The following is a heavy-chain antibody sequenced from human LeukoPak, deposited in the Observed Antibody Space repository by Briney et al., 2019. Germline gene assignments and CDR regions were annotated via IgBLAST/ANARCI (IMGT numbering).Heavy chain of an antibody. D-gene: IGHD2-15*01. J-gene: IGHJ6*04. V-gene: IGHV3-7*03. CDR2: IKQGGSEK. CDR3: ARDFGLRCSGGTCYSVYYYGMDV. Sequence: GGSLRLSCSASGFSFSNYAMYWVRQAQGKGLEWVANIKQGGSEKYYVDSVKGGLTISRDNAKKSLYLQMNSLRAEDTAVYYCARDFGLRCSGGTCYSVYYYGMDVWGKGTTVTVSS. CDR1: GFSFSNYA.